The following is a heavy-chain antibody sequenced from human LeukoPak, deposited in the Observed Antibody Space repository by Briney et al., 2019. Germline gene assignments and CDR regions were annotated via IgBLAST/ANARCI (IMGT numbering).Heavy chain of an antibody. CDR1: GFTFSSYA. Sequence: GGSLRLSCAASGFTFSSYAMSWVRQAPGKGLEWVAAISGSGGSKYYADSVKGRFTISRDNSKNTLYLQMNSLRAEDTAVYYCAKATYYYDSSGYFPYFDCWGEGTLVTVSS. V-gene: IGHV3-23*01. CDR3: AKATYYYDSSGYFPYFDC. J-gene: IGHJ4*02. D-gene: IGHD3-22*01. CDR2: ISGSGGSK.